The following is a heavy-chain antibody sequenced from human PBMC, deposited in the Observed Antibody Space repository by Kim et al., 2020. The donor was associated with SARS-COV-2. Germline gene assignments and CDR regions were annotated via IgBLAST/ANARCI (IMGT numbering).Heavy chain of an antibody. J-gene: IGHJ5*02. V-gene: IGHV4-31*03. CDR2: IYYSGST. Sequence: SETLSLTCTVSGGSISSGGYYWSWIRQHPGKGLEWIGYIYYSGSTYYNPSLKSRVTISVDTSKNQFSLKLSSVTAADTAVYYCARDFYLKPYCSGGSCYSPGTGWFGPCGQGTLVTVSS. D-gene: IGHD2-15*01. CDR3: ARDFYLKPYCSGGSCYSPGTGWFGP. CDR1: GGSISSGGYY.